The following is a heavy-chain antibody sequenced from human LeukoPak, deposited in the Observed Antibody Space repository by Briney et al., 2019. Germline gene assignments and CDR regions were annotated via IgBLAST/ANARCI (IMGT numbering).Heavy chain of an antibody. V-gene: IGHV1-18*01. J-gene: IGHJ4*02. CDR1: GYTFSSYA. D-gene: IGHD4-17*01. CDR2: INTYNGNT. CDR3: ARVGYGDYPFDY. Sequence: GASVKVSCKASGYTFSSYAISWVPQAPGQGLEWMGWINTYNGNTNYAQKLQGRVTMTADTSTSTAYMELRSLTSDDAAVYYCARVGYGDYPFDYWGQGTLVTVSS.